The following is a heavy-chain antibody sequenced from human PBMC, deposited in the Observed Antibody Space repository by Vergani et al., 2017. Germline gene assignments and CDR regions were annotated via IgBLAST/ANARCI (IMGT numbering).Heavy chain of an antibody. J-gene: IGHJ3*02. CDR1: GYSFTSYW. V-gene: IGHV5-51*03. CDR3: ATYHEPYSGYRTPYDDDAFDI. D-gene: IGHD3-22*01. CDR2: IYPGDSDT. Sequence: EVQLVQSGAEVKKPGESLKISCKGSGYSFTSYWIGWVRQMPGKGLEWMGIIYPGDSDTRYSPSFQGQVTISADKSISTAYLQWSSLKASDTAMYYCATYHEPYSGYRTPYDDDAFDIWGQGTMVTVSS.